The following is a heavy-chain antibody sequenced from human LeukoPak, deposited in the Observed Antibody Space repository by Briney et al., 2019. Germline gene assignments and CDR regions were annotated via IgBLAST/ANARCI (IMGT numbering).Heavy chain of an antibody. D-gene: IGHD5-12*01. CDR2: ISGSGGST. Sequence: GGSLRLSCAASGFTFSSYAMSWVRQAPGKGLEWVSAISGSGGSTYYADSVKGRFTISRDNSKNTLYLQMNSLRAEDTAVYYCANVTNSGYDPGSYYYCGMDVWGQGTTVTVSS. CDR3: ANVTNSGYDPGSYYYCGMDV. CDR1: GFTFSSYA. V-gene: IGHV3-23*01. J-gene: IGHJ6*02.